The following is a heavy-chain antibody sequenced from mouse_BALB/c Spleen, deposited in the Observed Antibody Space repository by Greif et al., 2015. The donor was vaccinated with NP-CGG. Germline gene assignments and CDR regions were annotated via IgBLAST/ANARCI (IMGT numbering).Heavy chain of an antibody. CDR2: ISSGGSYT. D-gene: IGHD1-1*02. Sequence: EVKLVESGGDLEKPGGSLKLSCAASGFTFSSYGMSWVRQTPDKRLEWVATISSGGSYTYYPDSVKGRFTISRDNAKNTLYLQMSSLKSEDTAMYYCARQTMAYDGDYFDYWGQGTTLTVSS. J-gene: IGHJ2*01. CDR3: ARQTMAYDGDYFDY. CDR1: GFTFSSYG. V-gene: IGHV5-6*01.